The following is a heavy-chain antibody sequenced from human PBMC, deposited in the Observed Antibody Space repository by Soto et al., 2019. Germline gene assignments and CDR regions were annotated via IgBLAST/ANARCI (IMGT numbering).Heavy chain of an antibody. J-gene: IGHJ5*02. V-gene: IGHV4-59*01. CDR1: GGSISSYY. D-gene: IGHD3-3*01. Sequence: PSETLSLTCTVSGGSISSYYWSWIRQPPGKGLEWIGYIYYSGSTNYNPSLKSRVTISVDTSKNQFSLKLSSVTAADTAVYYCARVYYDFWSGYYPRGWFDPWGQGTLVTVSS. CDR2: IYYSGST. CDR3: ARVYYDFWSGYYPRGWFDP.